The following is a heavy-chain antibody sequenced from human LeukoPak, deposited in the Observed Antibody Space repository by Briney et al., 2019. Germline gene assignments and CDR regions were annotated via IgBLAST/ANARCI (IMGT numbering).Heavy chain of an antibody. CDR2: ISPDGSTT. V-gene: IGHV3-74*01. Sequence: GGSLRLSCAASGFPFSRDAMHWVRQSPGKGLVWLSRISPDGSTTNYADSVKGRFTISRDNAKNTLYLQMNSLTDEDTAVYYCASDVAHKFDYWGQGTLVTFSS. CDR3: ASDVAHKFDY. J-gene: IGHJ4*02. CDR1: GFPFSRDA.